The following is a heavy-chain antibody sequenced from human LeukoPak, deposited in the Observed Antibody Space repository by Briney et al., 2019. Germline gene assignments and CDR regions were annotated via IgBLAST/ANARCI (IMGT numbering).Heavy chain of an antibody. J-gene: IGHJ4*02. D-gene: IGHD5-18*01. CDR1: GFTFRSYG. CDR3: ARADWDTAMIDY. CDR2: IQNDGSNE. V-gene: IGHV3-30*02. Sequence: GGSLRLSCAASGFTFRSYGMHWVRQAPGKGLEWVAYIQNDGSNEQYADSVKGRFTISRDNAKNSLYLQMNSLRAEDTAVYYCARADWDTAMIDYWGQGTLVTVSS.